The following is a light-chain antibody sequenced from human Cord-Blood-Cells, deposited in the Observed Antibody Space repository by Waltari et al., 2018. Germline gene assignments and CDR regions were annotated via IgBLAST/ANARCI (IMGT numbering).Light chain of an antibody. CDR1: PGNRND. CDR2: AAS. V-gene: IGKV1-6*01. J-gene: IGKJ1*01. Sequence: AIQMPQSPSSLSASVGDRVTITCTASPGNRNDVGGYQQKTGKASKLLIYAASSLQSGVPSRFSGSGSGTDFTLTISSLQPEDFATYYCLQDYNYPWTFGQGTKVEIK. CDR3: LQDYNYPWT.